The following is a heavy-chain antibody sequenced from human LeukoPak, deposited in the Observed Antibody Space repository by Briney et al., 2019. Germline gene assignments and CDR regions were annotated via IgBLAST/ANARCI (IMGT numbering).Heavy chain of an antibody. CDR2: IKLDGSEK. Sequence: GGSLRLSCAASGFTFSSYWMSLVRQAPGKGLEWVANIKLDGSEKYYVDSVKGRFTISRDNAKNSLYLQMWSLRAEDTAMYYCARDSPHSSSFAYDYWGQGTLVTVSS. CDR1: GFTFSSYW. J-gene: IGHJ4*02. D-gene: IGHD6-13*01. CDR3: ARDSPHSSSFAYDY. V-gene: IGHV3-7*01.